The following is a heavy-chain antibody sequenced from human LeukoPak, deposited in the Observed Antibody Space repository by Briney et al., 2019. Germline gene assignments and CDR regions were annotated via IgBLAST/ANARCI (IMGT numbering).Heavy chain of an antibody. J-gene: IGHJ5*02. CDR1: GFTFSSYS. CDR3: AREPGIAVAGTFSGRFDP. CDR2: ISSSSSYI. D-gene: IGHD6-19*01. V-gene: IGHV3-21*01. Sequence: GGSLRLSCAASGFTFSSYSMNWVRQAPWKGLEWVSSISSSSSYIYYADSVKGRFTISRDNAKNSLYLQMNSLRAEDTAVYYCAREPGIAVAGTFSGRFDPWGQGTLVTVSS.